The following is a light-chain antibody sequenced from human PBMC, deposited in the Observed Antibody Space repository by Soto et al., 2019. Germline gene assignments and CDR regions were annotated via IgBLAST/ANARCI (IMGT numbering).Light chain of an antibody. CDR1: QSIRSY. CDR2: AAS. CDR3: QKYISAPWT. V-gene: IGKV1-27*01. Sequence: DIQMTQSPSSLSASVGDRVTITCRASQSIRSYLHWYQQKPGKAPKLLIYAASSLQSGVPSRFSGSGSGTDFTLTISSLQPEDVATYYCQKYISAPWTFGQGTKVDIK. J-gene: IGKJ1*01.